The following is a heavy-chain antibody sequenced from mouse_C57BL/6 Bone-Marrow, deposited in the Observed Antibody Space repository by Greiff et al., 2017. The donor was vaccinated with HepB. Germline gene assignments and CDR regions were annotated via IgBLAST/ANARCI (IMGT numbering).Heavy chain of an antibody. CDR2: IYPGNSDT. CDR1: GYTFTSHW. J-gene: IGHJ2*01. D-gene: IGHD1-1*01. V-gene: IGHV1-5*01. Sequence: EVQLQQSGTVLARPGASVKMSCKTSGYTFTSHWMHWVKQRPGQGLEWIGAIYPGNSDTSYNQKFKGKAKLTAVTSASTAYMELSSLTNEDSAVYYCTVTTVVEDYFDYWGQGTTLTVSS. CDR3: TVTTVVEDYFDY.